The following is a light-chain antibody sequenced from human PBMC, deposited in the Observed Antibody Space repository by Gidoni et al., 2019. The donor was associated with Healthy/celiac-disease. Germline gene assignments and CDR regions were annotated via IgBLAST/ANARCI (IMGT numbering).Light chain of an antibody. CDR2: GAS. Sequence: EIVMTQSPATLSVSPGERATLSCRASQSVSSNLAWYQQKPGQAPRLLIYGASTRATGIPARFSGSGSGTEFTLTISSLQSEDFAVYYCQQYNNWPALTFDGXTKVEIK. J-gene: IGKJ4*01. V-gene: IGKV3-15*01. CDR3: QQYNNWPALT. CDR1: QSVSSN.